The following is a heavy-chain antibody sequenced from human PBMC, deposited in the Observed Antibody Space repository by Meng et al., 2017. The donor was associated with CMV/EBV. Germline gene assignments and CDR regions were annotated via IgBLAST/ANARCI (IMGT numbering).Heavy chain of an antibody. CDR3: ARGNTINSGSYFYYFDY. J-gene: IGHJ4*02. CDR1: GYTFTGYY. D-gene: IGHD1-26*01. V-gene: IGHV1-2*02. Sequence: SVNVSCKASGYTFTGYYMHWVRQAPGQGLEWMGWINPNSGGTNYAQKFQGRVTMTRDTSISTVYMELSRLRSDDTAVYYCARGNTINSGSYFYYFDYWGQGTLVTVSS. CDR2: INPNSGGT.